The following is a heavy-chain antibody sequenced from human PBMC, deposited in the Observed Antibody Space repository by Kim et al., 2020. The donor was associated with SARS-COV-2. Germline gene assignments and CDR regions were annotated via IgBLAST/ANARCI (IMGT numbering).Heavy chain of an antibody. D-gene: IGHD3-22*01. CDR1: GYKFSNYW. J-gene: IGHJ4*02. V-gene: IGHV5-51*01. CDR2: IYPYDSDT. CDR3: ARSPSPYYYDPLDY. Sequence: GESLKISCQTSGYKFSNYWIGWVRQMPGKGLEWMGIIYPYDSDTRYSPSFQGQVTISADTSINTAYLQWDTLKASDTAMYYCARSPSPYYYDPLDYWGQGTLVTVSS.